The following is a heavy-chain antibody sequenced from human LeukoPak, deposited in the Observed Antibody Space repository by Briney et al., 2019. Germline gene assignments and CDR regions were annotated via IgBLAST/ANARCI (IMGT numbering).Heavy chain of an antibody. CDR2: IYYSGST. Sequence: SETLSLTCTVSGGSISSSNYYWVWIRQPPGKGLEWIGSIYYSGSTYYKSSLKSRITISVDTSKNQFSLKLSSVTAADTAVYYCARNVTGGSSGYWRFDYWGQGTLVTVSS. D-gene: IGHD3-22*01. J-gene: IGHJ4*02. CDR3: ARNVTGGSSGYWRFDY. CDR1: GGSISSSNYY. V-gene: IGHV4-39*01.